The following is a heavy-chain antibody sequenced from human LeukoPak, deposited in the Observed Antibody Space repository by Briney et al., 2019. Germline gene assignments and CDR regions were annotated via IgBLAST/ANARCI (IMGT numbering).Heavy chain of an antibody. CDR1: GYTFTGYY. Sequence: ASVKVSCKASGYTFTGYYMHWVRQAPGQGLEWMGWINPNSGGTNYAQKFQGWVTMTRDTSVSTAYMELSRLRSDDTAVYYCAREADTVRWFDPWGQGTLVTVSS. V-gene: IGHV1-2*04. J-gene: IGHJ5*02. CDR3: AREADTVRWFDP. D-gene: IGHD4-17*01. CDR2: INPNSGGT.